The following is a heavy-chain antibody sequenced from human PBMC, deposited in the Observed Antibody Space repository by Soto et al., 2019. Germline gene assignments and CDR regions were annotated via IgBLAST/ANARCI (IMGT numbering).Heavy chain of an antibody. CDR3: ARDPTNWNYLGS. Sequence: SVKVSCKASGGTFSSYTISWVRQAPGQGLEWMGRIIPILGIANYAQKFQGRVTITADKSTSTAYMELSSLRSEDTAVSYCARDPTNWNYLGSWGQGTLVTVSS. CDR2: IIPILGIA. CDR1: GGTFSSYT. J-gene: IGHJ4*02. V-gene: IGHV1-69*04. D-gene: IGHD1-7*01.